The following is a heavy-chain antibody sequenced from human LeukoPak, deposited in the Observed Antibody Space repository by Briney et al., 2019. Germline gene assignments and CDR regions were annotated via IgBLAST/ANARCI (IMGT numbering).Heavy chain of an antibody. CDR3: GRGNKSQKKNDAFNI. CDR2: ISKSGRDI. V-gene: IGHV3-21*01. CDR1: GFIFDTYA. Sequence: GGSLRLSCAASGFIFDTYAMNWVRQAPGKRLEWVSSISKSGRDIYYTDSVRGRFTISRDNARDSLYLQMNSLRVEDTAVYYWGRGNKSQKKNDAFNIGAKGKLVPV. J-gene: IGHJ3*02.